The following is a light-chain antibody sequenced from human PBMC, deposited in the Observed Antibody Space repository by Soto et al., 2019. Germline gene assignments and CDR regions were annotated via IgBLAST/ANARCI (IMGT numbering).Light chain of an antibody. V-gene: IGKV3-11*01. CDR1: QSISNS. J-gene: IGKJ1*01. Sequence: EIVLTQSPATLSLSPGERATLSCRASQSISNSLAWYQQKPGQAPRLLIYDASSRPTGFPARFSGSGSGTDFTRTMGSLEPEDVAVHSWQQRSEWQRTFGQGTKLEIK. CDR2: DAS. CDR3: QQRSEWQRT.